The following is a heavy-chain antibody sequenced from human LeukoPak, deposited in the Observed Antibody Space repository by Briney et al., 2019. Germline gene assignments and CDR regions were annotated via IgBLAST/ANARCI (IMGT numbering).Heavy chain of an antibody. J-gene: IGHJ4*02. V-gene: IGHV1-46*01. CDR2: INPGGGST. D-gene: IGHD3-3*01. Sequence: ASVKVSCKASGYTFTSYYMHWVRQAPGQGLEWMGIINPGGGSTSYAQKFQGRVTMTRDMSTSTVYMELSSLRSEDTAVYYCARGYYDFWSGYSGFDYWGQGTLVTVSS. CDR1: GYTFTSYY. CDR3: ARGYYDFWSGYSGFDY.